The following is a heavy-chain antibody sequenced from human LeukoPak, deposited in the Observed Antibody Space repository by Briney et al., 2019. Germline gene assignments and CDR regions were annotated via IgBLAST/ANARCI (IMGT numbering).Heavy chain of an antibody. Sequence: GGSLRLSCAASGFTFSSYSMNWVRQAPGKGLEWVSSISSSSCYIYYADSVKGRFTISRDNSKNTLFLQMNSLRAEDTAVYYCARQHTAATAFDYWGQGTLVTVSS. CDR3: ARQHTAATAFDY. D-gene: IGHD6-13*01. V-gene: IGHV3-21*01. J-gene: IGHJ4*02. CDR1: GFTFSSYS. CDR2: ISSSSCYI.